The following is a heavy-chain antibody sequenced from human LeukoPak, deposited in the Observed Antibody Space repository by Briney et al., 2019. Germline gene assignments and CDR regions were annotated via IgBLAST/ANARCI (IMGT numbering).Heavy chain of an antibody. CDR2: INHSGST. CDR1: GGSFSGYY. CDR3: ARGGQQLVLFLDY. V-gene: IGHV4-34*01. D-gene: IGHD6-13*01. J-gene: IGHJ4*02. Sequence: SETLSLTCAVYGGSFSGYYWSCMRGPPGKGLEWMGEINHSGSTNSNPSLKSRVTISVDTSKNQFSLKLSSLTAADTAVYYCARGGQQLVLFLDYWGQGTLVTVSS.